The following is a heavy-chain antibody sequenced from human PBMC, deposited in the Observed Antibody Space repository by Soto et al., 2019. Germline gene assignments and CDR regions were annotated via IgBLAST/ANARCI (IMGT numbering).Heavy chain of an antibody. CDR1: GGSISDYY. CDR3: ARGRHWLDF. CDR2: IYYTGST. D-gene: IGHD6-19*01. Sequence: QVQLQESSPGLVNPSETLSLTCTVSGGSISDYYWSWVRQPPGKGLQWIGYIYYTGSTNYNPSLKSRVTISLATSENQFSLKLSSVTAADTAVYYCARGRHWLDFWGQGTLLTVSS. V-gene: IGHV4-59*01. J-gene: IGHJ4*02.